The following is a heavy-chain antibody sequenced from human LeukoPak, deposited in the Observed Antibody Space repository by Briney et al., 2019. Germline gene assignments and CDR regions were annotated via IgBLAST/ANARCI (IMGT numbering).Heavy chain of an antibody. J-gene: IGHJ3*02. V-gene: IGHV4-4*07. CDR1: GGSISSYY. Sequence: PSETLSLTCTVSGGSISSYYWSWIRQPAGKGLEWIGRIYTSGSTNYNPSLKSRVTMSVDTSKNQFSLKLSSVTAADTAVYYCARDSPRYCSGGSCYSYMSAFDIWGRGTMVTVSS. CDR3: ARDSPRYCSGGSCYSYMSAFDI. D-gene: IGHD2-15*01. CDR2: IYTSGST.